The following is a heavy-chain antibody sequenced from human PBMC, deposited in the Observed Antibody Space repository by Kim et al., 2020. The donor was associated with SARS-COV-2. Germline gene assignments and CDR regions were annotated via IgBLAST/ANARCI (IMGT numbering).Heavy chain of an antibody. CDR2: INTNTGNP. CDR3: ARDPTNDYSSPSFDY. CDR1: GYTFTSYA. Sequence: ASVKVSCKASGYTFTSYAMNWVRQAPGQGLEWMGWINTNTGNPTYAQGFTGRFVFSLDTSVSTAYLQISSLKAEDTAVYYCARDPTNDYSSPSFDYWGQGTLVTVSS. V-gene: IGHV7-4-1*02. J-gene: IGHJ4*02. D-gene: IGHD4-4*01.